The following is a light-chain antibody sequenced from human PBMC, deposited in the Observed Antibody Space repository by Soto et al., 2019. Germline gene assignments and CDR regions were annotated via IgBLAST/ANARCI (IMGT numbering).Light chain of an antibody. CDR1: SSDVGGYNY. CDR3: NSYTSSSTRV. Sequence: QSALTQPASVSGSPGQSITISCPGTSSDVGGYNYVSWYQQHPGKGPKLLIYEVNNRPSGVSNRFSGSKSGNTASLTISGLQAEDEADYYCNSYTSSSTRVFGGGTKLTVL. CDR2: EVN. V-gene: IGLV2-14*01. J-gene: IGLJ2*01.